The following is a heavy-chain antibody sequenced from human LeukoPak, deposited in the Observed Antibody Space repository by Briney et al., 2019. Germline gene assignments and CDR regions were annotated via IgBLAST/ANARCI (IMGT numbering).Heavy chain of an antibody. D-gene: IGHD1-26*01. V-gene: IGHV4-59*04. CDR1: GGSISSYY. CDR2: IYYSGST. CDR3: ARLDVGASPPFDY. J-gene: IGHJ4*02. Sequence: SETLSLTCTVSGGSISSYYWSWIRQPPGKGLEWIAYIYYSGSTYYNPSLKSRVTISVDTSKNQFSLKLSSVTAADTAVYYCARLDVGASPPFDYWGQGTLVTVSS.